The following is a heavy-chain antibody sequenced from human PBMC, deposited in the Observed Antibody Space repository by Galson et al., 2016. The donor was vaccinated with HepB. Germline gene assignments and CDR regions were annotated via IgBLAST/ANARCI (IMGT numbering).Heavy chain of an antibody. V-gene: IGHV1-46*01. CDR3: ARVRPSSQLGMVTDY. J-gene: IGHJ4*02. CDR2: INPGGGSR. CDR1: GYAFSNYY. Sequence: SVKVSCKASGYAFSNYYMHWVRQAPGQGLEWMGIINPGGGSRSYAQKFQGRVTMTRDTSTTTVNLEMSSLRAEDTAVYYCARVRPSSQLGMVTDYWGQGTLVTVSS. D-gene: IGHD5-18*01.